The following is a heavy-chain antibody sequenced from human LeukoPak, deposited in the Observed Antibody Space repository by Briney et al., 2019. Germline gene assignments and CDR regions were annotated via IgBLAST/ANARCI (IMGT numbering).Heavy chain of an antibody. CDR3: AIDYYGSGSYHY. Sequence: GGSLRLSCAASGFSFSSYGMNWVRQAPGKGLELVSYISLSGSTIYYADSVKGRFTVSRDNAENSLYLQMNSLRAEDTAVYYCAIDYYGSGSYHYWGQGTLVTVSS. D-gene: IGHD3-10*01. CDR2: ISLSGSTI. V-gene: IGHV3-48*04. CDR1: GFSFSSYG. J-gene: IGHJ4*02.